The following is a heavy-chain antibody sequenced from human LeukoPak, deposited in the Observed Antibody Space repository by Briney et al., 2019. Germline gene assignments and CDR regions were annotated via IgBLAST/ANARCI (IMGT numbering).Heavy chain of an antibody. CDR1: GFTFSTYT. CDR3: AELGITMIGGV. CDR2: ISSSGSTI. V-gene: IGHV3-48*04. J-gene: IGHJ6*04. D-gene: IGHD3-10*02. Sequence: GGSLRLSCVASGFTFSTYTMNWVRQAPGKGLEWVSYISSSGSTIYYADSVKGRFTISRDNAKNSLYLQMNSLRAEDTAVYYCAELGITMIGGVWGKGTTVTISS.